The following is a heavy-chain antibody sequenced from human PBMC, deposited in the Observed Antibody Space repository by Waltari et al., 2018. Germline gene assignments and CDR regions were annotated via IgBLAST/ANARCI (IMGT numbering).Heavy chain of an antibody. CDR1: GFTFTSYV. CDR3: AKDLRGSTSRGGFDI. Sequence: EVQLLESGGGLVHPGGSLRLSCAASGFTFTSYVMSWVGQAPGKGLEWVSGTSGSAGSTYYADSVKGRFTISRDNSKNTLYLQMNSLRAEDTAVYYCAKDLRGSTSRGGFDIWGQGTMVTVSS. J-gene: IGHJ3*02. D-gene: IGHD2-2*01. V-gene: IGHV3-23*01. CDR2: TSGSAGST.